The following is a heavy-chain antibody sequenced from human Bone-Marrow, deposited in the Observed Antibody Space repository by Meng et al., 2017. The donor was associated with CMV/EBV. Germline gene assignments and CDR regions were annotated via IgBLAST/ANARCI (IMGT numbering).Heavy chain of an antibody. CDR2: INPNSGGT. D-gene: IGHD5/OR15-5a*01. J-gene: IGHJ6*01. Sequence: ASVKVSCKASGYTFTGYYMHWVRQAPGQGLEWMGWINPNSGGTNYAQKFQGRVTMTRDTSISTAYMELSRLRSDDTAVYYCAREEVYTSTFYYYGMDFWGQGTTVTFSS. CDR1: GYTFTGYY. V-gene: IGHV1-2*02. CDR3: AREEVYTSTFYYYGMDF.